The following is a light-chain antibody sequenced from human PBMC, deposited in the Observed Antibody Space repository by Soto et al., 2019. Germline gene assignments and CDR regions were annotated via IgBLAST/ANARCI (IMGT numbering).Light chain of an antibody. CDR3: QQYDSSPIT. Sequence: DIQMPQSPSSLSASVGDRVTITCRASQTSATYINWYQQKSGSAPRLLIYEASGLQSGIPDRFSGSGSGTDFTLTISRLEPEDFAVYYCQQYDSSPITFGQGTRLEI. J-gene: IGKJ5*01. CDR2: EAS. V-gene: IGKV1-39*01. CDR1: QTSATY.